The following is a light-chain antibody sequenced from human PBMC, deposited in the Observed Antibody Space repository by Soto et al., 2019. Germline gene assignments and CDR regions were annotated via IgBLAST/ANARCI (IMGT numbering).Light chain of an antibody. CDR1: SSDVGGYNY. V-gene: IGLV2-14*01. CDR3: SSYTSSSTLYV. CDR2: EVT. J-gene: IGLJ1*01. Sequence: QSVLTQPASVSGSPGQSITISCTGTSSDVGGYNYVCWYKQHPGKAPQLMIYEVTKRPSGVSDRFSGSKSGNTASPTISGLQAEDEADYYCSSYTSSSTLYVFGTGTKVTVL.